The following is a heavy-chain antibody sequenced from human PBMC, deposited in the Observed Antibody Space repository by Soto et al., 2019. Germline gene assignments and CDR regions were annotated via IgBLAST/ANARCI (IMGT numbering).Heavy chain of an antibody. CDR2: ISGSGGRT. Sequence: PGGSQSLSCAVSRFTFSTYAMGWVRPAPGKGLEWVSNISGSGGRTYYADSVKGRFTISRDNSKNTLYLQMNSLRAEDTAVYYCAKIAEAVAGTVYGDGGQGTLGTV. CDR3: AKIAEAVAGTVYGD. D-gene: IGHD6-19*01. CDR1: RFTFSTYA. J-gene: IGHJ4*02. V-gene: IGHV3-23*01.